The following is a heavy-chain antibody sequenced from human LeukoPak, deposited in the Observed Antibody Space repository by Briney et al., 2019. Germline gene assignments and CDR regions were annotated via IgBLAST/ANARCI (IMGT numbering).Heavy chain of an antibody. CDR3: ARGGGDYYYMGV. Sequence: SETLSLTCAVYGASFSGYYWSRIRQPPGKGLEWIGEINHSGSTNYNPSLKSRVTISVDTSKNQFSLKLTSVTAADTAVYYCARGGGDYYYMGVWGKGTTVTVSS. CDR2: INHSGST. V-gene: IGHV4-34*01. CDR1: GASFSGYY. J-gene: IGHJ6*03. D-gene: IGHD4-23*01.